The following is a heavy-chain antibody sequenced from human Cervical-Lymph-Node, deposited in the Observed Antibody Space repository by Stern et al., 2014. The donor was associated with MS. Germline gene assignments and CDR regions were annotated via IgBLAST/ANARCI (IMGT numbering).Heavy chain of an antibody. D-gene: IGHD3-22*01. V-gene: IGHV3-21*01. CDR1: GFTFSSYS. J-gene: IGHJ4*02. CDR2: ISSSSSYI. Sequence: EVQLVESGGGLVKPGGSLRLSCAASGFTFSSYSMNWVRQAPGKGLEWVSSISSSSSYIYYADSVKGRSTISRDNAKNSLYLQMNSLRAEDTAVYYCARDQHGDYYDSSGYYDAPIDYWGQGTLVTVSS. CDR3: ARDQHGDYYDSSGYYDAPIDY.